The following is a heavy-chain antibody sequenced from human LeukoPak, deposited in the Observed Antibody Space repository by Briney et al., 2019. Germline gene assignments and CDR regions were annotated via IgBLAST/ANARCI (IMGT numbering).Heavy chain of an antibody. CDR3: TREGAARNFDY. CDR2: IYTSGST. CDR1: GGSISSGTYY. D-gene: IGHD6-6*01. J-gene: IGHJ4*02. Sequence: SRTLSLTCTVSGGSISSGTYYWTWIRQPAGKGLEWIGRIYTSGSTNFNPSLKSRVSISLDTSQNQFSLKLSYVTAADTAVYYCTREGAARNFDYWGQGILVTVSS. V-gene: IGHV4-61*02.